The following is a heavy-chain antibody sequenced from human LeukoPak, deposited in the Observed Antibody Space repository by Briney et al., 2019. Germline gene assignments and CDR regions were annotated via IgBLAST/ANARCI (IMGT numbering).Heavy chain of an antibody. J-gene: IGHJ6*03. Sequence: SVKVSCKASGGTFSSYAISWVRQAPGQGLEWMGGIIPIFGTANYAQKFQGRVTITADESTSTAYMELSSLRSEDTAVYYCARGRPGGSGYYTEDYYYYYMDVWGKGTTVTVSS. CDR2: IIPIFGTA. CDR1: GGTFSSYA. D-gene: IGHD3-3*01. V-gene: IGHV1-69*13. CDR3: ARGRPGGSGYYTEDYYYYYMDV.